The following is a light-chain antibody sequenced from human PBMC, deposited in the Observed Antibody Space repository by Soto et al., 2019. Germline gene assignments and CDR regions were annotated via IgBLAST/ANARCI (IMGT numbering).Light chain of an antibody. Sequence: QSVLTQPASVSGSPGQSIAISCTGTSSDVGAYNYVSWYQQYPGKAPKLMIYDVSNRPSGVSDRFSGSKSGNTASLTISGLQAEDEADYYSSSYTTSFSYGFGTGTKVTVL. CDR1: SSDVGAYNY. J-gene: IGLJ1*01. V-gene: IGLV2-14*03. CDR3: SSYTTSFSYG. CDR2: DVS.